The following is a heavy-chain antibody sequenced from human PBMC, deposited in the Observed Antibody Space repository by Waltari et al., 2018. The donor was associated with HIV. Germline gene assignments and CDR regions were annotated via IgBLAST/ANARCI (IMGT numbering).Heavy chain of an antibody. J-gene: IGHJ6*02. CDR3: AKGDRGLGIFYYYYYAMDV. CDR2: ISYDGSNK. D-gene: IGHD3-10*01. Sequence: QVQLVESGGGVVQPGRSLRLSCAASGFTFSGYGMHWVRRAPGKGLEWGAVISYDGSNKYFAESVKGRFTISRDNSKHTLYLQMSSLRAEDTAVYYCAKGDRGLGIFYYYYYAMDVWGRGTTVTVSS. V-gene: IGHV3-30*18. CDR1: GFTFSGYG.